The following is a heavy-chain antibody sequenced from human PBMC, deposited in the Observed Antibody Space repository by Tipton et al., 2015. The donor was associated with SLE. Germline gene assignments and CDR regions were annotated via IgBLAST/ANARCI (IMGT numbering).Heavy chain of an antibody. CDR2: INHSGST. CDR1: GGSISSSSYY. CDR3: ARGGVDYGGAYFDY. Sequence: TLSLTCTVSGGSISSSSYYWSWIRQPPGKGLEWIGEINHSGSTNYNPPLKSRVTISVDTSKNQFSLKLSSVTAADTAVYYCARGGVDYGGAYFDYWGQGTLVTVSS. D-gene: IGHD4-23*01. J-gene: IGHJ4*02. V-gene: IGHV4-39*07.